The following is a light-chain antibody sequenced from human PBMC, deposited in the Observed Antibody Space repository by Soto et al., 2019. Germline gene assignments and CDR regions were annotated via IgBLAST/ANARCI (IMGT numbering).Light chain of an antibody. Sequence: QSVLTQPPSASGTPGQRVTISCSASSSNIGSDSVYWYQQLPGTAPKLLIYRNNQRPSGVTDRFSGSKSGTSASLAISGLRSEDEATYYCVAWDDSLRGWVFGGGTKVTVL. CDR1: SSNIGSDS. CDR2: RNN. J-gene: IGLJ3*02. V-gene: IGLV1-47*01. CDR3: VAWDDSLRGWV.